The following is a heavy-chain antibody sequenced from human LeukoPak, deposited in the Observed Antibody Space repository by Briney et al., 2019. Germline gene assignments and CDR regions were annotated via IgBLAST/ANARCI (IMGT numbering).Heavy chain of an antibody. CDR2: IYPGDPDT. CDR1: GYSFTSYW. Sequence: GESLKISCKGSGYSFTSYWIGWVRQMPGKGLEWMGIIYPGDPDTRYSPSFQGQVTISADKSISTAYLQWSSLKASDTAMYYCARLSYCGGDCYYSSYFDYWGQGTLVTVSS. CDR3: ARLSYCGGDCYYSSYFDY. D-gene: IGHD2-21*02. J-gene: IGHJ4*02. V-gene: IGHV5-51*01.